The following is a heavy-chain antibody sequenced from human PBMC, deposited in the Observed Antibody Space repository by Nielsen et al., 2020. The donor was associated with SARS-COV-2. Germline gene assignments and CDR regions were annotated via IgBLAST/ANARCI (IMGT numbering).Heavy chain of an antibody. V-gene: IGHV3-48*01. Sequence: GGSLRLSCAASGFTFTRYSMNWVRQAPGKGLEWVSYISSSSSTIYYADSVKGRFTISRDNAKNSLYLQMNSLRAEDTAVYYCARAETYDSSGYYSPALDYWGQGTLVTVSS. CDR2: ISSSSSTI. CDR1: GFTFTRYS. D-gene: IGHD3-22*01. CDR3: ARAETYDSSGYYSPALDY. J-gene: IGHJ4*02.